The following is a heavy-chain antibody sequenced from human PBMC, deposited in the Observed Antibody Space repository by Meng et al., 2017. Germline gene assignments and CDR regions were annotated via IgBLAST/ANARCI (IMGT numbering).Heavy chain of an antibody. CDR1: GFTFSSYE. D-gene: IGHD1-26*01. V-gene: IGHV3-48*03. CDR3: ASGMVGTDLYYFDY. Sequence: GGSLRLSCAASGFTFSSYEMNWVRQAPGKGLEWVSYISSSGSTIYYADSVKGRFTISRDNAKNSLYLQMNSLRAEDTAVYYCASGMVGTDLYYFDYWGQGTLVTVSS. J-gene: IGHJ4*02. CDR2: ISSSGSTI.